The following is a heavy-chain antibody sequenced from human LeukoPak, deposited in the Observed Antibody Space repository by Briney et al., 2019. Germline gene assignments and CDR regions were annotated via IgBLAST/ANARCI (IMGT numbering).Heavy chain of an antibody. CDR2: INPSGGST. J-gene: IGHJ3*02. Sequence: ASVKVPCKASGYTFTSYYMHWVRQAPGQGLEWMGIINPSGGSTSYAQKFQGRVTMTRDTSTSTVCMELSSLRSEDTAVYYCARATYYDILTGYSSDAFDIWGQGTMVTVSS. CDR1: GYTFTSYY. V-gene: IGHV1-46*01. CDR3: ARATYYDILTGYSSDAFDI. D-gene: IGHD3-9*01.